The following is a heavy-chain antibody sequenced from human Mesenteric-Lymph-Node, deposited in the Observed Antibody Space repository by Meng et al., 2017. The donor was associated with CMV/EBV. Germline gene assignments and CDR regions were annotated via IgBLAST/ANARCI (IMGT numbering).Heavy chain of an antibody. CDR1: GFTFISYA. CDR2: ISSSGGST. J-gene: IGHJ4*02. Sequence: GGSLRLSCAVSGFTFISYAMTWVRQAPGKGLEWVATISSSGGSTYHADSVTGRFTISRDNSKNTLSLQMNIVRGEDTAIYYCAKGPSEGFDFWGQGTLVTVSS. V-gene: IGHV3-23*01. CDR3: AKGPSEGFDF.